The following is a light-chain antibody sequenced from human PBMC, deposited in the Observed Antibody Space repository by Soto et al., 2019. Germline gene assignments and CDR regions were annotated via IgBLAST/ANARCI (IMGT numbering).Light chain of an antibody. CDR1: TGAVTSDYY. CDR3: ALLYRGAWV. Sequence: QAVVTQEPSLTVSPGGTVTLTCALTTGAVTSDYYPNWFQRKPGQAHKTLIYRTSNKHSWTPARFSGSLLGGKAALTLSGVQPEDEDDCYCALLYRGAWVFGGGTKVTVL. CDR2: RTS. V-gene: IGLV7-43*01. J-gene: IGLJ3*02.